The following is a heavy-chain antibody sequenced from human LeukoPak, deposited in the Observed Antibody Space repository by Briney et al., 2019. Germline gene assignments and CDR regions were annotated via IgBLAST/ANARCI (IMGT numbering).Heavy chain of an antibody. Sequence: TSETLSLTCSVSGGSIRSYYWSWIRQPPGKGLEWIGYIYYSGNTNYNPSLQSRVTVSVDTSKNRFSLKLSSVTAADTAVYYCASKRGANYHFDYWGQGTLVTVSS. CDR3: ASKRGANYHFDY. J-gene: IGHJ4*02. D-gene: IGHD4/OR15-4a*01. V-gene: IGHV4-59*01. CDR2: IYYSGNT. CDR1: GGSIRSYY.